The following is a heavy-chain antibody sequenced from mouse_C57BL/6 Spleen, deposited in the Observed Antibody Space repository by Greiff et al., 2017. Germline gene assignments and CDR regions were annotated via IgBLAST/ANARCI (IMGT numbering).Heavy chain of an antibody. D-gene: IGHD4-1*01. CDR3: ARKLGGGMDY. Sequence: VQLQQSGPELVKPGASVKISCKASGYAFSSSWMNWVKQRPGKGLEWIGRIYPGDGDTNYNGKFKGKATLTADKSSSTAYMQLSSLTSEDSAVYFCARKLGGGMDYWGQGTTLTVSS. J-gene: IGHJ2*01. V-gene: IGHV1-82*01. CDR2: IYPGDGDT. CDR1: GYAFSSSW.